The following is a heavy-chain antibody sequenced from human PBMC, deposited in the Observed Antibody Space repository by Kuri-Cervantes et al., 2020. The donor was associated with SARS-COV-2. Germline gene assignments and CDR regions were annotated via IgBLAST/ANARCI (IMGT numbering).Heavy chain of an antibody. D-gene: IGHD3-10*01. V-gene: IGHV3-23*01. Sequence: GESLKISCAPPGFTFSIYAMNWVRQGPRKGLESVSAISGSGATTYYADSVKGRFTISRDNSKNTLYLQMDSLRADDTAVYYCVKGYYGSGINWIFDSWGQGALVTVSS. J-gene: IGHJ4*02. CDR1: GFTFSIYA. CDR2: ISGSGATT. CDR3: VKGYYGSGINWIFDS.